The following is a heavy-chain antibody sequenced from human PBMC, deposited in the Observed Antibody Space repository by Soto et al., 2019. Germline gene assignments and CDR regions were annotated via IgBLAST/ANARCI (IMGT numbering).Heavy chain of an antibody. J-gene: IGHJ6*01. V-gene: IGHV1-69*01. D-gene: IGHD3-22*01. Sequence: QVQLVQSGAEVKKPGSSVKVSCKASGGTLRRYAISWVRQAPGRGLEWMGGIIPRFGTTSYAQTEKFQGRLTINADGHIITASLRSLRSESTAVYFCAVVDMNGNGAENYFHAKDVLGQRATVIVSS. CDR2: IIPRFGTT. CDR3: AVVDMNGNGAENYFHAKDV. CDR1: GGTLRRYA.